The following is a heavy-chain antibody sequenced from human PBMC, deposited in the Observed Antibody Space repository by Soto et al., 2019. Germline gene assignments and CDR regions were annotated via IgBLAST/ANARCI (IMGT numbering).Heavy chain of an antibody. CDR1: GYSFNNYW. D-gene: IGHD3-22*01. CDR3: ARHGRGYKEGYYYYGMDV. CDR2: IYPGDSDT. V-gene: IGHV5-51*01. Sequence: PGESLKISCKGSGYSFNNYWIGWVRQMPGKGLEWMGIIYPGDSDTRYSPSFQGQVTISADKSISTAYLQWSSLKASDTAMYYCARHGRGYKEGYYYYGMDVWGQGTTVTVSS. J-gene: IGHJ6*02.